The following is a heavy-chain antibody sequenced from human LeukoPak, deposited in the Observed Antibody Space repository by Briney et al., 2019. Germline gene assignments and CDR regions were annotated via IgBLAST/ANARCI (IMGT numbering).Heavy chain of an antibody. CDR3: ARWIQFYYYMDV. CDR1: GFTFSDYY. D-gene: IGHD2-2*03. CDR2: ISSSGSTI. J-gene: IGHJ6*03. Sequence: KPGGSLRLSCAASGFTFSDYYMSWIRQAPGKGLEWVSYISSSGSTIYYADSVKGRFTISRDNAKNTLYLQMNSLRAEDTAVYYCARWIQFYYYMDVWGKGTTVTISS. V-gene: IGHV3-11*04.